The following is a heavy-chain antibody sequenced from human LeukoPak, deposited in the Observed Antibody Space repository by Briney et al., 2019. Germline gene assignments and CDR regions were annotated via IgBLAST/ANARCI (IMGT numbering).Heavy chain of an antibody. D-gene: IGHD2-2*01. CDR2: IIPIFGTA. J-gene: IGHJ3*02. CDR3: ARDPGYCSSTSYSCPNDAFDI. V-gene: IGHV1-69*01. CDR1: GGTFSSYA. Sequence: SVKVSCKASGGTFSSYAISWVRQAPGQGLEWMGGIIPIFGTANYAQKFQGRVTITADESTSTAYMELSSLRSEDTAVYYCARDPGYCSSTSYSCPNDAFDIWGQGTMVTVSS.